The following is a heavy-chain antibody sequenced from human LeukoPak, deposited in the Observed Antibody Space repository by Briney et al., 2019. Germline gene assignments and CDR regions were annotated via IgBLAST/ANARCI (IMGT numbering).Heavy chain of an antibody. V-gene: IGHV1-8*01. CDR2: MNPNSGNT. Sequence: GASVKVSCKASGYTFTDYDINWVRQATGQGLEWMGWMNPNSGNTGYTQKFQGRVTMTRSTSISTAYMELSSLRSEDTAVYYCARRTAIVPAALDYWGQGTLVTVSS. CDR3: ARRTAIVPAALDY. J-gene: IGHJ4*02. CDR1: GYTFTDYD. D-gene: IGHD2-2*01.